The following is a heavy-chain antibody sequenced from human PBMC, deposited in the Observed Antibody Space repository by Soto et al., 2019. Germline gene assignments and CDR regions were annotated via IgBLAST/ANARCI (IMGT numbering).Heavy chain of an antibody. CDR3: ARGLATLPVFAFDI. CDR1: GISLSTSGVG. Sequence: QITLKGSGPTLVKPTQTLTLTCTLSGISLSTSGVGLGWIRQTPGKALEGLALIYWNDDKHYNPSLRTRLTITKDTSKNQAVLTMTNLDPVDTATYYCARGLATLPVFAFDIWDQGTVVTVSS. D-gene: IGHD6-6*01. CDR2: IYWNDDK. V-gene: IGHV2-5*01. J-gene: IGHJ3*02.